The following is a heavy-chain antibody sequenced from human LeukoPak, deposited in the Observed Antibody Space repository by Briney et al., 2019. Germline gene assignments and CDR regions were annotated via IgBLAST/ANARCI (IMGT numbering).Heavy chain of an antibody. Sequence: PGGSLRLSCAASGFTFSSYSMNWVLQAPGKGLEWVSYISSSSSTIYYADSVKGRFTISRDNAKNSLYPQMNSLRAEDTAVYYCARDLSLAHYYGSGSYYTGADWGQGTLVTVSS. V-gene: IGHV3-48*01. CDR1: GFTFSSYS. CDR3: ARDLSLAHYYGSGSYYTGAD. CDR2: ISSSSSTI. J-gene: IGHJ4*02. D-gene: IGHD3-10*01.